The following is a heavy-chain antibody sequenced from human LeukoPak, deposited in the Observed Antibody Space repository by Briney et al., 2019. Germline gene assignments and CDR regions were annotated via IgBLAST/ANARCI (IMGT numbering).Heavy chain of an antibody. CDR3: VRGNYNFDY. Sequence: SQTLSLTCDLSGATVSSHGASWNWLRQSPSRGLEWLGRTYYRSNWYNDYAEFVKRRITVKPDTSNNQFSLQLNAVTPEDTAVYYCVRGNYNFDYWGQGTLVTVSS. J-gene: IGHJ4*02. CDR1: GATVSSHGAS. CDR2: TYYRSNWYN. V-gene: IGHV6-1*01. D-gene: IGHD1-7*01.